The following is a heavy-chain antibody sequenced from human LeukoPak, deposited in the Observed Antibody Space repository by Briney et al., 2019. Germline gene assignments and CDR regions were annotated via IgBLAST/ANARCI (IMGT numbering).Heavy chain of an antibody. CDR1: GFSLSTSGMR. CDR2: IDWDDDK. D-gene: IGHD3-10*01. Sequence: SGPTLVKLTQTLTLTCTFSGFSLSTSGMRVSWIRQPPGKALEWLARIDWDDDKFYSTSLKTRLTISKDTSKNQVVLTMTNMDPVDAATYYCARVRGVTSFDYWGQGTLVTVSS. J-gene: IGHJ4*02. V-gene: IGHV2-70*04. CDR3: ARVRGVTSFDY.